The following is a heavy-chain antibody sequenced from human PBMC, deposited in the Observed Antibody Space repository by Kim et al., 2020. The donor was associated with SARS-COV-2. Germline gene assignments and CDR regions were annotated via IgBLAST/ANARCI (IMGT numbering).Heavy chain of an antibody. Sequence: SETLSLTCTVSGGSISSGGYYWSWIRQHPGKGLEWIGYIYYSGSTYYNPSLKSRVTISVDTSKNQFSLKLSSVTAADTAVYYCARGRGSGRCLDYWGQGTLVTVSS. CDR2: IYYSGST. CDR3: ARGRGSGRCLDY. V-gene: IGHV4-31*03. J-gene: IGHJ4*02. D-gene: IGHD3-10*01. CDR1: GGSISSGGYY.